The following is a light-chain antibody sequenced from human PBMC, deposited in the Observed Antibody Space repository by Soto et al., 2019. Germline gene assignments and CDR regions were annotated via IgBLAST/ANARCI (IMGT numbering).Light chain of an antibody. Sequence: AIPMTQSPSSLSASVGDRVTITCRASQDIRSYLGWYQQKPGKAPKLLIFAASNLHSGVPSRFSGSGSGTDFTLTISSLHPEDFATYYCQQFNSYPITFGQGTRLEIK. CDR1: QDIRSY. J-gene: IGKJ5*01. CDR2: AAS. V-gene: IGKV1-6*01. CDR3: QQFNSYPIT.